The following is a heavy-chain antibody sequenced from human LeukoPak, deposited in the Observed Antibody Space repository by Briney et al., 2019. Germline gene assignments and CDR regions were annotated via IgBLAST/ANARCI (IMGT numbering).Heavy chain of an antibody. D-gene: IGHD6-6*01. J-gene: IGHJ5*02. CDR1: GGSISSYY. CDR2: IYTSGST. V-gene: IGHV4-4*09. CDR3: ARNPYNSSSWNWFDP. Sequence: SETLSLTCTVSGGSISSYYWSWIRQPPGKGLEWIGYIYTSGSTNYNPSLKSRVTMSVDMSKNQFSLKLSSVTVADTAVYYCARNPYNSSSWNWFDPWGQGTLVTVSS.